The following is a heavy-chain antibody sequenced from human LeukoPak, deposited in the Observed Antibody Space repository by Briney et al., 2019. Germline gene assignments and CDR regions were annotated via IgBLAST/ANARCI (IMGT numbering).Heavy chain of an antibody. J-gene: IGHJ4*02. CDR2: INPKSGGT. CDR3: ARELPCRDGYNMFDY. Sequence: ASVKVSCKASGGTFSSYAISWVRQAPGQGLEWMGWINPKSGGTKFAQKFQGWVTLTRDTSVSTTYMELSRLRSDATAVYYCARELPCRDGYNMFDYWGQGTLVTVSS. V-gene: IGHV1-2*04. D-gene: IGHD5-24*01. CDR1: GGTFSSYA.